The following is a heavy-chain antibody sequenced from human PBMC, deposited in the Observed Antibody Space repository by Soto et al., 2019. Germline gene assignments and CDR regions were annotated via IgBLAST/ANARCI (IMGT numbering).Heavy chain of an antibody. V-gene: IGHV4-4*02. J-gene: IGHJ5*02. CDR1: SGSISSRNW. CDR3: ATQTYSYNWHH. CDR2: ISHSGRT. D-gene: IGHD1-1*01. Sequence: SETLSLTFGVSSGSISSRNWWSWVRQPPGKGLEWIGEISHSGRTNYNPSLESRVTMSVDKSRNQFYLKLNFVTAADTAVYYCATQTYSYNWHHWGQGTLVTVSS.